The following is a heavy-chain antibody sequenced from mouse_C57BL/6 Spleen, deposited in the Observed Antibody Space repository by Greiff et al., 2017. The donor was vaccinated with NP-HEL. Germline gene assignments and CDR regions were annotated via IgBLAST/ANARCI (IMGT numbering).Heavy chain of an antibody. V-gene: IGHV1-69*01. CDR3: ASHVNSAWFAY. CDR2: IDPSDSYT. CDR1: GYTFTSYW. J-gene: IGHJ3*01. D-gene: IGHD1-3*01. Sequence: QVQLQQPGAELVMPGASVKLSCKASGYTFTSYWMHWVKQRPGQGLEWIGEIDPSDSYTNYNQKFKGKSTLTVDKSSSTAYMQLSSLTSEDSAVYYCASHVNSAWFAYWGQGTLVTVSA.